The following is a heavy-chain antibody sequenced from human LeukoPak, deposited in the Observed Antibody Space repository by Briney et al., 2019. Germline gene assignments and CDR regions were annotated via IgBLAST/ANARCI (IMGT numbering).Heavy chain of an antibody. Sequence: GESLKISCAASGFTFSTYAMTWVRQAPGKGLEWVSAISGSGGSTYYAGSVKGRFTISRDSSKNTLYLQLNSLRAEDTAVYYCAKDRGKASPGRYYFDYWGQGTLVTVSS. D-gene: IGHD3-16*01. CDR1: GFTFSTYA. CDR2: ISGSGGST. CDR3: AKDRGKASPGRYYFDY. J-gene: IGHJ4*02. V-gene: IGHV3-23*01.